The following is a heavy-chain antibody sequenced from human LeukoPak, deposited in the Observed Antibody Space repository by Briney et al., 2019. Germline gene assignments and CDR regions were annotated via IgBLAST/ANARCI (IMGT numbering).Heavy chain of an antibody. CDR2: IYYSGST. J-gene: IGHJ4*02. Sequence: SETLSLTCSVSGGSISSDYWSWIRQPPGKGLEWIGYIYYSGSTNYNPSLKSRVTISVDTSKNQFSLKLSSVTAADTAVYYCARAPGGYFDYWGQGTLVTVSS. V-gene: IGHV4-59*01. CDR1: GGSISSDY. CDR3: ARAPGGYFDY. D-gene: IGHD2-2*01.